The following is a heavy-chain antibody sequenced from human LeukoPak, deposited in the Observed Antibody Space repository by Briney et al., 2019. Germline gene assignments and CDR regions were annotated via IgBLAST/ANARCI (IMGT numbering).Heavy chain of an antibody. D-gene: IGHD2-2*01. CDR3: AHGAMYQLDY. J-gene: IGHJ4*02. Sequence: PGGSLRLSCAASGFTFSSYNMNWVRQAPGKGLEWVAFIRYDGSNKYYADSVKGRFTISGDNSKNTLFLQMNSLRAEDTAVYYCAHGAMYQLDYWGQGTLVTVSS. CDR1: GFTFSSYN. CDR2: IRYDGSNK. V-gene: IGHV3-30*02.